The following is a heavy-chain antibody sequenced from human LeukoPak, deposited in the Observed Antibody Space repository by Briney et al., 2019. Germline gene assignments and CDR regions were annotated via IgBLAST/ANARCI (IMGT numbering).Heavy chain of an antibody. Sequence: PGGSLRLSCSASGFTFFTYSMHWVRQAPGRGLEWVSLISYDGTNAFYAASVKGRFTISRDDSQNTLYLQLNSLRAEDTAVYYCARSYGSETYAFDSWGQGTLVTVSS. CDR2: ISYDGTNA. V-gene: IGHV3-30-3*01. D-gene: IGHD3-10*01. CDR1: GFTFFTYS. CDR3: ARSYGSETYAFDS. J-gene: IGHJ4*02.